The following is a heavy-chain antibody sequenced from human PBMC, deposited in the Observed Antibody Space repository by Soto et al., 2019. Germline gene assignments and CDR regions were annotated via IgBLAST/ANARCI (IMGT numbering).Heavy chain of an antibody. CDR3: ARGGLVRTTVVTPYFDY. Sequence: GGSLTLSCAASGFTFSSYSMHWVRQAPGKGLEWGAGISYDGSNKYYADSVKGRFTISRDNSKNTLYLQMNSLRAEDTAVYYCARGGLVRTTVVTPYFDYWGQGTLVTVSS. CDR1: GFTFSSYS. J-gene: IGHJ4*02. CDR2: ISYDGSNK. V-gene: IGHV3-30-3*01. D-gene: IGHD4-17*01.